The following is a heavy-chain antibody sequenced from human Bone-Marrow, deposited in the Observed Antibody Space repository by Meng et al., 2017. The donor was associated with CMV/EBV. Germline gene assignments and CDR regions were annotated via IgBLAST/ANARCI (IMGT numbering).Heavy chain of an antibody. CDR1: GGTFSSYA. J-gene: IGHJ4*02. CDR2: IIPIFGTA. D-gene: IGHD4-11*01. Sequence: SVKVSCKDSGGTFSSYAISWVRQAPGQGLEWMGGIIPIFGTANYAQKFQGRVTITTDASTSTAYMELSSLRSEDTAVYYCARSDDDYSPTDYWGQGTLVTVSS. V-gene: IGHV1-69*05. CDR3: ARSDDDYSPTDY.